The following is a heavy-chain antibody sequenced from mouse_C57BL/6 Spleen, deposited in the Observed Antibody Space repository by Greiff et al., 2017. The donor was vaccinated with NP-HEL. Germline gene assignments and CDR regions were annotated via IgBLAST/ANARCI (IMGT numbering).Heavy chain of an antibody. V-gene: IGHV1-7*01. D-gene: IGHD1-1*02. J-gene: IGHJ2*01. CDR3: ARGVVREGPYYFDY. Sequence: QVQLQQSGAELVRPGASVKLSCTASGFNIKDDYMHWVKQRPGQGLEWIGYINPSSGYTKYNQKFKDKATLTADKSSSTAYMQLSSLTYEDSAVYYCARGVVREGPYYFDYWGQGTTLTVSS. CDR1: GFNIKDDY. CDR2: INPSSGYT.